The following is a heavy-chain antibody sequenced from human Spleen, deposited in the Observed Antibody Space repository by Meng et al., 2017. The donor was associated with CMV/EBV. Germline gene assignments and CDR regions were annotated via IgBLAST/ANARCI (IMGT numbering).Heavy chain of an antibody. CDR2: INWNGDST. D-gene: IGHD3-16*02. V-gene: IGHV3-20*04. Sequence: GESLKISCAASGFTFHDFGMSWVRQAPGRGLEWVSGINWNGDSTDYADSVKGRFTISRDNSKNTLYLQMDSLTGDDTAVYYCARSTRRELSYLDYWGQGTLVTVSS. J-gene: IGHJ4*02. CDR3: ARSTRRELSYLDY. CDR1: GFTFHDFG.